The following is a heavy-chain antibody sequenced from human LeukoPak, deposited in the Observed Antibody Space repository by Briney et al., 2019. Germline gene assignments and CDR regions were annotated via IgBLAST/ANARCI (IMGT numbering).Heavy chain of an antibody. V-gene: IGHV1-69*04. Sequence: GASVKVSCKASGGTFSSYAISWVRQAPGQGLEWMGRIIPIFGIANYAQKFQGRVTITADKSTSTAYMELSSLRSEDTAVYYCARGRYYGSGSYYCNWFDPWGQGTLVTVSS. J-gene: IGHJ5*02. CDR1: GGTFSSYA. CDR3: ARGRYYGSGSYYCNWFDP. D-gene: IGHD3-10*01. CDR2: IIPIFGIA.